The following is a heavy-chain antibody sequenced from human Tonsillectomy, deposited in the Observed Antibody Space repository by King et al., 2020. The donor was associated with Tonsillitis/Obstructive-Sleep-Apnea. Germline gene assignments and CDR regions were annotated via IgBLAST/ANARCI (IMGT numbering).Heavy chain of an antibody. CDR2: ISGGGGRT. CDR3: AKAVFWSGDTAVDY. Sequence: VQLVESGGGVVQPGGSLRLSCAASGFTFDDYAMHWVRQAPGKGLEWVSLISGGGGRTYYGDSVKGRFTIFRDNSKNSLYLQMNSLRTEDTAFYYCAKAVFWSGDTAVDYWGQGTLVTVSS. D-gene: IGHD3-3*01. J-gene: IGHJ4*02. V-gene: IGHV3-43*02. CDR1: GFTFDDYA.